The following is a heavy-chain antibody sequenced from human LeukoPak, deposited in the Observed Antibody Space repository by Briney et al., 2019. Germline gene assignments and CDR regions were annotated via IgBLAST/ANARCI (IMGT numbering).Heavy chain of an antibody. V-gene: IGHV3-33*01. CDR2: IWYDGSNK. D-gene: IGHD5-18*01. J-gene: IGHJ4*02. Sequence: GRSLRLSCAASGFTFSSYGLHWVRQAPGKGLEWVAVIWYDGSNKYYADSVRGRFTISRDNSKNTLYLQMNSLRAEDTAVYYCAREPNVDTAMADYWGQGTLVTVSS. CDR1: GFTFSSYG. CDR3: AREPNVDTAMADY.